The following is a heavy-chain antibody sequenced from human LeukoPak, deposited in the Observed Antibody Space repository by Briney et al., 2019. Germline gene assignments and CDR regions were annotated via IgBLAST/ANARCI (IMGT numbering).Heavy chain of an antibody. CDR2: ISPSGGST. J-gene: IGHJ4*02. V-gene: IGHV1-46*01. Sequence: ALVKVSCKASGNTFTSYYIHWVRQAPGQGLEWMGIISPSGGSTSYAQTFEGRVTMTRDTSTSTVYMELSSLRSEDTAVYYCARWDENIYGQPQGGSLDYWGQGTLVTVSS. CDR1: GNTFTSYY. CDR3: ARWDENIYGQPQGGSLDY. D-gene: IGHD5-18*01.